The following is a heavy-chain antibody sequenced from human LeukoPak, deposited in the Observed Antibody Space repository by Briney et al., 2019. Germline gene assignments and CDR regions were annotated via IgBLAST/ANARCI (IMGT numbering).Heavy chain of an antibody. J-gene: IGHJ3*02. Sequence: SETLSLTCTVSGGSISSYYWTWIRQPPGKELEWIGYIYYSGSTNYNPSLKSRVTISVDTSTNQFSLKLSSVTAADTAVYYCARDLGPYDAFDIWGQGTMVTVSS. CDR1: GGSISSYY. CDR3: ARDLGPYDAFDI. V-gene: IGHV4-59*01. CDR2: IYYSGST. D-gene: IGHD3-10*01.